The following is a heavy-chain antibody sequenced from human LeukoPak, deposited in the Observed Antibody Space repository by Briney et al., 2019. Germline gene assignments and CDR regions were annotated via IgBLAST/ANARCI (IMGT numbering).Heavy chain of an antibody. V-gene: IGHV1-2*02. Sequence: ASVKVSCTASGYTFTGYYMHWGRQAPGQGLEWRGWINPNSGGTNYAQKFQGRVTMTRDTSISTAYMELSRLRSDDTSVYYCARGRYSSSWYSFDIWGQGTMVTVSS. CDR1: GYTFTGYY. J-gene: IGHJ3*02. D-gene: IGHD6-13*01. CDR3: ARGRYSSSWYSFDI. CDR2: INPNSGGT.